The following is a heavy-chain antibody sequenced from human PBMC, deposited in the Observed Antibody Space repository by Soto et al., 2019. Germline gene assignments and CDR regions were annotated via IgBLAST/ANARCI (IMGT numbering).Heavy chain of an antibody. D-gene: IGHD2-2*03. V-gene: IGHV1-46*01. Sequence: GASVKVSCKASGYTFTSYYMHWVRQAPGQGLEWMGIINPSGGSTSYAQKFQGRVTMTRDTSTSTAYMELRSLRSDDTAVYYCARDRRGYCSSTSCYADFDYWGQGTLVTVSS. CDR1: GYTFTSYY. CDR2: INPSGGST. J-gene: IGHJ4*02. CDR3: ARDRRGYCSSTSCYADFDY.